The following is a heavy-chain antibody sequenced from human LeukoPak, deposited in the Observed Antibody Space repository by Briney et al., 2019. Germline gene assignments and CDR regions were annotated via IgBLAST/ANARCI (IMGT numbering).Heavy chain of an antibody. CDR3: AKGTLAHYYDSSGYYHLSFDY. Sequence: GGSLRLSCAASGFTFSSYAMTWVRQAPGKGLEWVSGISGSGGSTYFADSVKGRFTISRVNSKNTLYLQMNSLRAEDTAVYYCAKGTLAHYYDSSGYYHLSFDYWGQGTLVTVSS. CDR1: GFTFSSYA. V-gene: IGHV3-23*01. J-gene: IGHJ4*02. CDR2: ISGSGGST. D-gene: IGHD3-22*01.